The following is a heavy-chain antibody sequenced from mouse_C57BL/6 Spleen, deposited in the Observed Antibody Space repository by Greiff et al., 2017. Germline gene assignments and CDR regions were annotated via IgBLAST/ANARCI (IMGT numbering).Heavy chain of an antibody. Sequence: VQLQQSGPELVKPGASVKISCKASGYSFTGYYMNWVKQSPEQSLEWIGEINPSTGDTTYNQKFKAKATLTVDTSSSTAYMQLKSLTSEDSAVYYCASAGLRRGDYWGQGTTLTVSS. J-gene: IGHJ2*01. CDR3: ASAGLRRGDY. CDR1: GYSFTGYY. V-gene: IGHV1-42*01. D-gene: IGHD2-4*01. CDR2: INPSTGDT.